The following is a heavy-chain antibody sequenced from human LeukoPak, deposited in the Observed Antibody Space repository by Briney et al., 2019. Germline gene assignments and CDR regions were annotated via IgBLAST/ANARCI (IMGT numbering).Heavy chain of an antibody. J-gene: IGHJ4*02. CDR3: AREKPYYYGSGSYYTPGYFDY. Sequence: SETLSLTCAVYGGSFSGYYWSWIRQPPGKGLEWIGEINHSRSTNYNPSLKSRVTISVDTSKNQFSLKLSSVTAADTAVYYCAREKPYYYGSGSYYTPGYFDYWGQGTLVTVSS. V-gene: IGHV4-34*01. D-gene: IGHD3-10*01. CDR1: GGSFSGYY. CDR2: INHSRST.